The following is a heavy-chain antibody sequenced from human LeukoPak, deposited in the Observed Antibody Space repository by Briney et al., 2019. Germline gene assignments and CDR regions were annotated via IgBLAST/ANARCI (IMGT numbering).Heavy chain of an antibody. CDR2: IYPGDSDT. V-gene: IGHV5-51*01. CDR3: ARHRTSITIFGVVENWFDP. D-gene: IGHD3-3*01. Sequence: GESLKISCKGSGYSFTSYWIGWVRQMPGKGLEWMGIIYPGDSDTRYSPSFQGQVTISADKSISTAYLQWSSLKASDTAMYYCARHRTSITIFGVVENWFDPWGQGTLVTVSS. J-gene: IGHJ5*02. CDR1: GYSFTSYW.